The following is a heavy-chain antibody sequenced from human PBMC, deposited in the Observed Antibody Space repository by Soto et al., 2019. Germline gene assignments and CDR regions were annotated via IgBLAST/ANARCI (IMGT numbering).Heavy chain of an antibody. CDR2: VYYTGTT. CDR3: ARDLAAVPRAFDY. CDR1: GGSISSYF. V-gene: IGHV4-59*01. J-gene: IGHJ4*02. Sequence: SETLALACTVSGGSISSYFYIWVRQPPGKGLEWIGSVYYTGTTDYNPSLKSRVTISVDTSKTQFSLNLRSVTAADTAVYYCARDLAAVPRAFDYWGRGTLVTVSS. D-gene: IGHD6-13*01.